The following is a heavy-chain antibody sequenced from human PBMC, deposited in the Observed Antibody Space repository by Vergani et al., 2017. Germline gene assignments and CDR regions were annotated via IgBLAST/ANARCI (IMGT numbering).Heavy chain of an antibody. V-gene: IGHV3-23*04. D-gene: IGHD3-22*01. CDR2: ISGSGGST. CDR3: AKGGGHYDSSGYYSPFDY. CDR1: GFTFSSYA. J-gene: IGHJ4*02. Sequence: VQLVESGGGVVQPGRSLRLSCAASGFTFSSYAMSWVRQAPGKGLEWVSAISGSGGSTYYADSVKGRFTISRDNSKNTLYLQMNSLRAEDTAVYYCAKGGGHYDSSGYYSPFDYWGQGTLVTVSS.